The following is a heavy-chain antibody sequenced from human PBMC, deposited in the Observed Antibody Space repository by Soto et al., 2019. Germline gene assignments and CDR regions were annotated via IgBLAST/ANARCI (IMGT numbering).Heavy chain of an antibody. D-gene: IGHD1-26*01. CDR1: GFTFSRYS. V-gene: IGHV3-21*01. CDR2: ISYTSSFI. J-gene: IGHJ3*02. Sequence: PVGSLRLSCAASGFTFSRYSMNWVRQAPGKRLEWVSSISYTSSFINYADSVRGRFTISRDNANNSLFLQMNSPRAEDTALYYCARPVGGTSLPDAFEIWGQGTMVTVSS. CDR3: ARPVGGTSLPDAFEI.